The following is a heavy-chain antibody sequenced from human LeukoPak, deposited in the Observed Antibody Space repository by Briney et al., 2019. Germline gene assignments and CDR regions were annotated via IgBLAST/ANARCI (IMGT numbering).Heavy chain of an antibody. D-gene: IGHD6-13*01. Sequence: SETLSLTCAVYGGSFSGYYWSWIRQPPGKGLEGIGEINHSGSTNYNPSLKSRVTISVDTSKNQFSLKLSSVTAADTAVYYCARTQYSSSWYGWRGWFDPWGQGTLVTVSS. CDR1: GGSFSGYY. J-gene: IGHJ5*02. CDR3: ARTQYSSSWYGWRGWFDP. V-gene: IGHV4-34*01. CDR2: INHSGST.